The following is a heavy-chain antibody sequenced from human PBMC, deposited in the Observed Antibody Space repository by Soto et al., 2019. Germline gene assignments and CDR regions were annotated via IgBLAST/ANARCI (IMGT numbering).Heavy chain of an antibody. D-gene: IGHD3-3*01. CDR1: GFTFSSYE. CDR2: ISSSGSTI. CDR3: ARGYYDFWSGYHFDY. J-gene: IGHJ4*02. V-gene: IGHV3-48*03. Sequence: EVQLMESGGGLVQPGGSLRLSCAASGFTFSSYEMNWVRQAPGKGLEWVSYISSSGSTIYYADSVKGRFTISRDNAKNSLYLQMNSLRAEDTAVYYCARGYYDFWSGYHFDYWGQGTLVTVSS.